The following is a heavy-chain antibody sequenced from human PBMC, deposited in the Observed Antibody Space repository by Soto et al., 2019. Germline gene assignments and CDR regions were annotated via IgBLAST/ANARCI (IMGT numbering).Heavy chain of an antibody. V-gene: IGHV3-30*03. J-gene: IGHJ4*02. CDR3: SRGTYYPQSSGLHADY. CDR2: ISSDGNHQ. D-gene: IGHD3-22*01. CDR1: GFMFNDYA. Sequence: GSLRLSCATSGFMFNDYAMYWVRQAPGQGLEWVAMISSDGNHQFYVDNVRGRFTVSRDNSKNTLNLQMNSLRPEDTAVYYCSRGTYYPQSSGLHADYWGSGTVVTVSS.